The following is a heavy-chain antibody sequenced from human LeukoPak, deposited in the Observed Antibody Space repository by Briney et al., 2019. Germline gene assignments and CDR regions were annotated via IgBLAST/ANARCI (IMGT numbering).Heavy chain of an antibody. CDR2: ISTGGGST. J-gene: IGHJ4*02. D-gene: IGHD3/OR15-3a*01. Sequence: PGGSLRLSCSASGFIFSSYAMHWVRQAPGKGLEWVSSISTGGGSTYYADSVKGRFTISRDNSKNTVSLQMNSLRAEDTAVYYCAKQMGDFGLVTGFDYWGQGTVVTVSS. CDR1: GFIFSSYA. V-gene: IGHV3-23*01. CDR3: AKQMGDFGLVTGFDY.